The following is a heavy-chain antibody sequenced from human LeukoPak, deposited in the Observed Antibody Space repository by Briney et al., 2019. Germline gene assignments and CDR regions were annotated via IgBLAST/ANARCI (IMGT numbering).Heavy chain of an antibody. CDR2: ISSSSSTI. J-gene: IGHJ1*01. CDR1: GFTFSGYS. V-gene: IGHV3-48*01. Sequence: GGSLRLSCAASGFTFSGYSMNWVRQAPGKGLEWVSYISSSSSTIYYADSVKGRFTISRDNSKNTLYLQMNSLRAEDTAVYYCARGCSGGSCYSGPEYFQHWGQGTLVIVSS. D-gene: IGHD2-15*01. CDR3: ARGCSGGSCYSGPEYFQH.